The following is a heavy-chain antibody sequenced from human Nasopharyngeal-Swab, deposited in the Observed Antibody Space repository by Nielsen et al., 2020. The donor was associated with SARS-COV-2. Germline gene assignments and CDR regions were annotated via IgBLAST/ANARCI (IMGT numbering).Heavy chain of an antibody. CDR3: ARGKTPRYFFDF. CDR1: GGSIGNSPYL. J-gene: IGHJ4*02. V-gene: IGHV4-31*03. CDR2: TYSSGST. D-gene: IGHD3-9*01. Sequence: SETLSLTCTVSGGSIGNSPYLWNWIRLHPGKGLEWIGSTYSSGSTYYNPSLKSRVTISVAASETQFSLRLTSVTAADTAVYYCARGKTPRYFFDFWGQGTLVTVSS.